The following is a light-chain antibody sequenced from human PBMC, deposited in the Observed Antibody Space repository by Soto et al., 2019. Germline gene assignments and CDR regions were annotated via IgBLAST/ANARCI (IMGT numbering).Light chain of an antibody. CDR1: SSDVGGYNY. Sequence: QSALTQPASVSGSPGQSITISCTGSSSDVGGYNYVSWYQQHPGKAPKLMIYDVSNRPLGVSNRFSGSKSGNTASLTISGLQAEDEADYYCSSYTTNSTYVFGTGTKVTVL. J-gene: IGLJ1*01. V-gene: IGLV2-14*01. CDR2: DVS. CDR3: SSYTTNSTYV.